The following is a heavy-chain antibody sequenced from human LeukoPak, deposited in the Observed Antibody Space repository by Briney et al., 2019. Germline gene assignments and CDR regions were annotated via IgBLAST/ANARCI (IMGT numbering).Heavy chain of an antibody. J-gene: IGHJ2*01. V-gene: IGHV1-69*05. CDR3: ARGARYGDYDTYWYFHL. CDR2: TSPMFATA. CDR1: GGTFSTFA. D-gene: IGHD4-17*01. Sequence: GASVKVSCKASGGTFSTFAISWVRQAPGQGLEWMGGTSPMFATANYAQKFQARVSFTTDESTSTAYVELSSLRSEDTAVYYCARGARYGDYDTYWYFHLWGRGTLVTVSS.